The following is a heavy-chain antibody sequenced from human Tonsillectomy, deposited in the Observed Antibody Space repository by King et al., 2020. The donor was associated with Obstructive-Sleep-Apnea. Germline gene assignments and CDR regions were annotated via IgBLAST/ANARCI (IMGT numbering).Heavy chain of an antibody. D-gene: IGHD3-3*02. CDR1: GYSISSGYY. CDR3: RLSRIRGREAFDI. J-gene: IGHJ3*02. Sequence: QLQESGPGLVKPSETLSLTCTVSGYSISSGYYWGWIRQPPGKGLEWIGSIYHSGSTYYNPSLKSRVTISVDTSKNQFSLKLSSVTAADTAVYYCRLSRIRGREAFDIWGQGTMVTVSS. CDR2: IYHSGST. V-gene: IGHV4-38-2*02.